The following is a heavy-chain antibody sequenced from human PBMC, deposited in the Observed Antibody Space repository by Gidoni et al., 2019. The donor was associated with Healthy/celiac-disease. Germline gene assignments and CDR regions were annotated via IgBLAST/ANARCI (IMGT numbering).Heavy chain of an antibody. V-gene: IGHV3-74*01. Sequence: EVQLVESGGGLVQPGGSLRLSCAASGFTFSSYWMHWVRQAPGKGLVWVSRINSDGSSTSYADSVKGRFTISLDNAKNTLYLQMNSLRAEDTAVYYCARESGYYDSSGFYWDAFDIWGQGTMVTVSS. D-gene: IGHD3-22*01. CDR1: GFTFSSYW. CDR3: ARESGYYDSSGFYWDAFDI. J-gene: IGHJ3*02. CDR2: INSDGSST.